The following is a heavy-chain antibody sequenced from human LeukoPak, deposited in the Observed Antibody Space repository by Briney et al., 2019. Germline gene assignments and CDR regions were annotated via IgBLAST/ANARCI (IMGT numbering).Heavy chain of an antibody. V-gene: IGHV1-18*01. D-gene: IGHD5-24*01. Sequence: ASVKVSCKASGGTFSSYAISWVRQAPGQGLEGMGWISAYNGNTNYAQKLQARVTMTTDTSTSTAYMELRSLRSDDTAVYYCARGGRDGYNFGAFDIWGQGTMVTVSS. J-gene: IGHJ3*02. CDR1: GGTFSSYA. CDR3: ARGGRDGYNFGAFDI. CDR2: ISAYNGNT.